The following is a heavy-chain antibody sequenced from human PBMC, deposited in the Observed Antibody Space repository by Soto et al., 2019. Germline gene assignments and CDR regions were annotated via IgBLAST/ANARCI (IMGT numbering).Heavy chain of an antibody. J-gene: IGHJ3*01. D-gene: IGHD3-3*01. CDR3: AGGTYDFWSGYIADAFDV. CDR2: ISYDGSNK. V-gene: IGHV3-30-3*01. CDR1: GFTFSSYT. Sequence: QVQLVESGGSVVQPGRSLRLSCAASGFTFSSYTLHWVRQAPGKGLEWVALISYDGSNKYYADSVKGRFTISRDNSKNTLYLQMNGLRPEDTALFYCAGGTYDFWSGYIADAFDVWGQGTMVTVSS.